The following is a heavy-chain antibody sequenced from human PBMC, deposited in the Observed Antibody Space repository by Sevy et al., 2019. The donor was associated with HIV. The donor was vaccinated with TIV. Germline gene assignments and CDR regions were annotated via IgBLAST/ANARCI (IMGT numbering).Heavy chain of an antibody. J-gene: IGHJ4*02. CDR2: INPSGGST. CDR1: GYNFNNYY. Sequence: ASVRVSCKASGYNFNNYYIHWVRQAPGQGLEWMGLINPSGGSTSNAQKFQGRVTMTRDTSTRTVYMELSSLRSEDTAVYYCARVYYYDYRGPGFWGQGTLVTVSS. V-gene: IGHV1-46*02. CDR3: ARVYYYDYRGPGF. D-gene: IGHD3-16*01.